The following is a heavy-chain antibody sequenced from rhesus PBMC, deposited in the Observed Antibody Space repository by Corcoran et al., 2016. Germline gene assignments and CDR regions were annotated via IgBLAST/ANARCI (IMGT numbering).Heavy chain of an antibody. D-gene: IGHD6S26*01. J-gene: IGHJ4*01. CDR3: AASGWSEGYFDY. CDR2: FYSSSGNT. CDR1: GGSISSSNW. V-gene: IGHV4-65*01. Sequence: QVQLQESGPGLVKPSETLSLTCAVSGGSISSSNWWSWIRQPPGKGLEWIGSFYSSSGNTYYNPSLKSRVTMSTDTSKNQFSLKLSSVTAADTAVYYCAASGWSEGYFDYWGQGVLVTVSS.